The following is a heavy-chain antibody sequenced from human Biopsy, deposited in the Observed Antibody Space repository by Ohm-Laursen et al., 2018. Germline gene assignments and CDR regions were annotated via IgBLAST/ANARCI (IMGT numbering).Heavy chain of an antibody. CDR3: ARGEAGVYDALDI. CDR2: IYNSGST. V-gene: IGHV4-59*07. D-gene: IGHD3-10*01. Sequence: SHTLSLTCTVSGGSMSSYYWTWIRQPPGKGLEWIGYIYNSGSTNYNPSLKSRVTISVAVDTSKSQFSLRLSSVTAADTAMYYCARGEAGVYDALDIWGQGTMVIVSS. J-gene: IGHJ3*02. CDR1: GGSMSSYY.